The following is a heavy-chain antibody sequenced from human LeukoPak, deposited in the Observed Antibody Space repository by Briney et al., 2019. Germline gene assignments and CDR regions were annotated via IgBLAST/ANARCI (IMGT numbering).Heavy chain of an antibody. D-gene: IGHD3-22*01. V-gene: IGHV4-39*07. CDR2: IYYSGST. Sequence: SETLSLTCTVSGASFSSSSYYWGWVRQPPGKGLEWIGYIYYSGSTYYNPSLKSRVTISEDTSRNQFSLKLTSVTAADTAVYYCVEGYDSSGYYYAVRLYGMDVWGQGTTVTVSS. CDR3: VEGYDSSGYYYAVRLYGMDV. J-gene: IGHJ6*02. CDR1: GASFSSSSYY.